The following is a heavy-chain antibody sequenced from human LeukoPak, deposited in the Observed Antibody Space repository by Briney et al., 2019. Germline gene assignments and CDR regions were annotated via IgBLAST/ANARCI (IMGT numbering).Heavy chain of an antibody. J-gene: IGHJ4*02. CDR3: ARGRLQTGREVDY. CDR2: IYYSGST. CDR1: GGSISGYY. V-gene: IGHV4-31*03. D-gene: IGHD4-4*01. Sequence: SETLSLTCSVSGGSISGYYWSWIRQHPGKGLEWIGYIYYSGSTYYNPSLKSRVTISVDTSKNQFSLKLSSVTAADTAVYYCARGRLQTGREVDYWGQGTLVTVSS.